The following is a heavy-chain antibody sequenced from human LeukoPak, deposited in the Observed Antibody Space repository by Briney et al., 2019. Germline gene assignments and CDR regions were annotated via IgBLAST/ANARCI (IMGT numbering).Heavy chain of an antibody. CDR3: ARDTDPYGDYRLGDY. CDR2: INPNSGGT. V-gene: IGHV1-2*02. D-gene: IGHD4-17*01. J-gene: IGHJ4*02. Sequence: ASVKVSCKASGYTFTGYYMHWVRQAPGQGLEWMGWINPNSGGTNYAQKFQGRVTITRDTSISTAYMELSRLRSDDTAVYYCARDTDPYGDYRLGDYWGQGTLVTVSS. CDR1: GYTFTGYY.